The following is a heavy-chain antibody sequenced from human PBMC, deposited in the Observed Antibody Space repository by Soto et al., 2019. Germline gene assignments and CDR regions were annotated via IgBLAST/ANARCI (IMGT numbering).Heavy chain of an antibody. CDR1: GLDISQIY. Sequence: EVQLVESGGGVIQPGGSLRLSCAVSGLDISQIYMSWVRRAPGRGLEWVAGLYSFGGTYYAESVEGRFTISRDNSKNTLFLQMYTLKVEDTAVYYCARDKDFGAYTFDYWGQGSLVTVSS. CDR2: LYSFGGT. D-gene: IGHD4-17*01. V-gene: IGHV3-53*01. J-gene: IGHJ4*02. CDR3: ARDKDFGAYTFDY.